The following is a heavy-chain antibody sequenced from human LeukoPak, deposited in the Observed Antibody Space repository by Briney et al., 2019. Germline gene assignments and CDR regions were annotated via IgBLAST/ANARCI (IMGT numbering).Heavy chain of an antibody. CDR3: ARETPMATFDY. CDR1: GYTFTSYY. J-gene: IGHJ4*02. V-gene: IGHV1-46*01. CDR2: INSSGGNT. D-gene: IGHD5-18*01. Sequence: ASVKVSCKASGYTFTSYYIHWVRQAPGQGLEWVGTINSSGGNTNYAQRFQGRVTMTRDRSTSTVYMELSSLRSDDTAVYYCARETPMATFDYWGQGTLVTVSS.